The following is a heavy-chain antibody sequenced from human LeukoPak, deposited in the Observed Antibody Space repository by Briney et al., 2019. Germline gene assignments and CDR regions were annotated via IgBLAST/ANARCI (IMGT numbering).Heavy chain of an antibody. J-gene: IGHJ3*02. Sequence: GGPLRLSCAASGFTFSNYAMNWVRQAPGKGLEWVSIIIESGGITYYADSVKGRFTISRDNSKNTLYLQMNSLRAEDTAVYYCAKDRRGNWNYVGAFDIWGQGTMVTVSS. V-gene: IGHV3-23*01. CDR2: IIESGGIT. CDR1: GFTFSNYA. D-gene: IGHD1-7*01. CDR3: AKDRRGNWNYVGAFDI.